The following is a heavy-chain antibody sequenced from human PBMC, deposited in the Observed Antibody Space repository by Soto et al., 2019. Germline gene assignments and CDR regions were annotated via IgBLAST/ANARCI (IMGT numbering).Heavy chain of an antibody. D-gene: IGHD5-18*01. V-gene: IGHV4-39*01. CDR3: ARRGYSYGYDSRDYFDY. J-gene: IGHJ4*02. Sequence: SETLSLTCTVSGGSISSSSYYWGWIRQPPGKGLEWIGSIYYSGSTYYNPSLKSRVTISVDTSKNQFSLKLSSVTAADTAVYYCARRGYSYGYDSRDYFDYWGQGTLVTVSS. CDR1: GGSISSSSYY. CDR2: IYYSGST.